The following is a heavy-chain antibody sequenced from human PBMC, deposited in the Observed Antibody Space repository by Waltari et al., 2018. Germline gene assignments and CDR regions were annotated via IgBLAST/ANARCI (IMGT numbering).Heavy chain of an antibody. D-gene: IGHD2-15*01. V-gene: IGHV1-3*01. CDR3: ARAGWLDY. Sequence: QVQLVQSGPAVKKPGASVRIFCKTSGYPFSSYVMHWVRQAPGQGLEWMGWINAASTTTKYSQKFQGRVTITRDTSTSTGYLELNSLTPEDTAVYYCARAGWLDYWGQGTLVTVSS. J-gene: IGHJ4*02. CDR1: GYPFSSYV. CDR2: INAASTTT.